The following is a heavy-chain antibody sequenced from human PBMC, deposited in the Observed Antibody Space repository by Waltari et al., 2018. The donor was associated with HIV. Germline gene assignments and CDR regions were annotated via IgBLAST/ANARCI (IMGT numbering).Heavy chain of an antibody. D-gene: IGHD3-22*01. CDR2: ISAYNGNT. J-gene: IGHJ6*02. CDR1: GNTLTRYG. V-gene: IGHV1-18*01. Sequence: QVQLVQSGAEVKKPGASVKVSCKASGNTLTRYGISWVRQAPGQGLEWMGWISAYNGNTNYAQKLQGRVSMTTETSTSTAYMELRSLRSDDTAVYYCARLTHYYDTSGPDYYYYGMDVWGQGTTVTVSS. CDR3: ARLTHYYDTSGPDYYYYGMDV.